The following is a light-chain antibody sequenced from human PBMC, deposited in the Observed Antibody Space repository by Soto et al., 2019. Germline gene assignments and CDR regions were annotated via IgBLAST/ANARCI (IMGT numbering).Light chain of an antibody. V-gene: IGKV1-12*01. J-gene: IGKJ1*01. Sequence: DIQMTQSPSSVSASVGDRVTITCRASQGIGSWLAWYQQKPGKAPKILIYGASSLQRGVPSRFSGSGSGTDFTRTISSLQPEDFATYYCQQANSFPWTFGQGTKVEIK. CDR1: QGIGSW. CDR3: QQANSFPWT. CDR2: GAS.